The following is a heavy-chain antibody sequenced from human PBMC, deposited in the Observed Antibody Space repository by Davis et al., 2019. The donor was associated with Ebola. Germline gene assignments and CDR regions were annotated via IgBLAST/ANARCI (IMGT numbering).Heavy chain of an antibody. D-gene: IGHD4-23*01. Sequence: MPSETLSLTCTVSGGSIRDKSYHWGWIRQPPGKGLEWIGAVYYSGSTYYNPSLKSRVSTSVYTAKDQFSLRVNSVTAADTAVYYCARLSLDYVGILRGDNAMDVWGQGTTVTVSS. CDR1: GGSIRDKSYH. V-gene: IGHV4-39*01. CDR3: ARLSLDYVGILRGDNAMDV. CDR2: VYYSGST. J-gene: IGHJ6*02.